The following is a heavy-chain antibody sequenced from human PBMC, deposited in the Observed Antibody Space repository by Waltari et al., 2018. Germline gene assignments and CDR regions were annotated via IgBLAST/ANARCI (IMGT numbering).Heavy chain of an antibody. D-gene: IGHD2-8*01. CDR3: ARVFVLAGRFGKRGASFDY. Sequence: TGYYMHWVRQAPGQGLEWMGWINPNSGGTNYAQKFQGRVTMTRDTSISTAYMELSRLRSDDTAVYYCARVFVLAGRFGKRGASFDYWGQGTLVTVSS. CDR1: TGYY. V-gene: IGHV1-2*02. CDR2: INPNSGGT. J-gene: IGHJ4*02.